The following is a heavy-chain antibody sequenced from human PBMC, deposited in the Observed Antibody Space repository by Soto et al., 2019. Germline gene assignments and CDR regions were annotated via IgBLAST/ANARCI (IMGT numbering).Heavy chain of an antibody. Sequence: GSLRLSCAASVFSFSSYGMEWVRLAPGKGLEWVAATTYDGVIKHYVDSVKGRFTISRDNSKNTLYLQMNSLRVEDTATYYCAGALENPYFYYGLNVWGQGTTVTVSS. V-gene: IGHV3-30*03. J-gene: IGHJ6*02. CDR2: TTYDGVIK. CDR3: AGALENPYFYYGLNV. CDR1: VFSFSSYG. D-gene: IGHD1-1*01.